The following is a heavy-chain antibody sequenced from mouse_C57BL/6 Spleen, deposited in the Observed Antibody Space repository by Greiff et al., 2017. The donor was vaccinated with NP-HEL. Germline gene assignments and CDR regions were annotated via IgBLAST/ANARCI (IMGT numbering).Heavy chain of an antibody. CDR1: GFNIKDDY. D-gene: IGHD2-3*01. J-gene: IGHJ1*03. CDR2: IDPENGDT. V-gene: IGHV14-4*01. CDR3: VYDGYYPWYFDV. Sequence: VQLQQSGAELVRPGASVKLSCTASGFNIKDDYMHWVKQRPEQGLEWIGWIDPENGDTEYASKFQGKATITADTSSNTAYLQLSSLTSEDTAVYYCVYDGYYPWYFDVWGTGTTVTVSS.